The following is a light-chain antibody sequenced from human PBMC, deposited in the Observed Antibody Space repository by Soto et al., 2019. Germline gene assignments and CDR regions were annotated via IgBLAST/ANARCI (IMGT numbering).Light chain of an antibody. J-gene: IGKJ1*01. V-gene: IGKV3-20*01. CDR1: QSVSSNY. CDR2: GAS. CDR3: QQHGSSPWM. Sequence: EVVLTHSPGTLSLSPGERATLSCRASQSVSSNYVAWYQQIPGQTPRLLIYGASSRATGIPDRFSGSGSGTDFTLTISRLEPEDFAVYYCQQHGSSPWMFXQGTKVDIK.